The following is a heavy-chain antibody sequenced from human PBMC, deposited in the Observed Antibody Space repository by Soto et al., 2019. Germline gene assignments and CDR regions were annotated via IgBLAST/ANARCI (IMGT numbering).Heavy chain of an antibody. D-gene: IGHD1-26*01. J-gene: IGHJ3*02. V-gene: IGHV3-23*01. CDR2: IAESGGGT. CDR1: GFAFSSHP. CDR3: ANRLGTYFLSGLPFDI. Sequence: PVGSLRLSCTASGFAFSSHPMSWVRQAPGKGLEWVSAIAESGGGTAYVDSVKGRFTISRDNAKNRLYLQMNSLRAEDTAVYYCANRLGTYFLSGLPFDIWGQGPMVTVSS.